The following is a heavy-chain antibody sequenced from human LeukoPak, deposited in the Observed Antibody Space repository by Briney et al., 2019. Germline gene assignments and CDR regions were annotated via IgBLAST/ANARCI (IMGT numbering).Heavy chain of an antibody. J-gene: IGHJ4*02. Sequence: GGSLRLSCAASGFTFNSYAISWVRQAPGKGLEWVSAISGSGGSTYYADSVKGRFTISRDNSKNTLYLQMNSLRAEDTAVYYCAKDRLNTVVTPNFDYWGQGTLVTVSS. CDR2: ISGSGGST. CDR1: GFTFNSYA. V-gene: IGHV3-23*01. CDR3: AKDRLNTVVTPNFDY. D-gene: IGHD4-23*01.